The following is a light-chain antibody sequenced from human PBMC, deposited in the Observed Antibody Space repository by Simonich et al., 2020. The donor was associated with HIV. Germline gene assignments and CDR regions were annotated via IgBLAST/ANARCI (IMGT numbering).Light chain of an antibody. CDR3: QQYDELPYT. J-gene: IGKJ2*01. V-gene: IGKV1-33*01. CDR1: QDIRNY. CDR2: DAT. Sequence: DIQMTQSPSSLSASVGDRVTITCHASQDIRNYLNWYQKKAGKAPKLLIYDATKLETGVPSRFSGSGSGTDFTFTISSLQPADIATYYCQQYDELPYTFGQGTKLEIK.